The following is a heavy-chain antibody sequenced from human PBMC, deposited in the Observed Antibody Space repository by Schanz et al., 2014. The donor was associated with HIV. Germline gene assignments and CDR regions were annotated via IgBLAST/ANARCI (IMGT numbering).Heavy chain of an antibody. CDR3: ARVPAGSGSNFDS. Sequence: QVQLQESGPGLVKPSQTLSLTCTVSGASVSSSIYYWSWIRQLPGEGLEWIGYMFYRGTTYFHPSLKSRVSMSVDTSKNQFSLMLPSVTAADTAIYYCARVPAGSGSNFDSWGQGTLVIVSS. D-gene: IGHD3-10*01. V-gene: IGHV4-31*03. CDR2: MFYRGTT. CDR1: GASVSSSIYY. J-gene: IGHJ4*02.